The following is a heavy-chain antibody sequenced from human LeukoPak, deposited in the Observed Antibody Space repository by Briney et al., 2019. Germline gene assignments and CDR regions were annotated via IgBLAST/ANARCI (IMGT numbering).Heavy chain of an antibody. V-gene: IGHV4-39*07. CDR3: AREVSAATEGWFDP. CDR1: GGSISSTSYY. J-gene: IGHJ5*02. CDR2: IYYTGTT. D-gene: IGHD2-2*01. Sequence: SETLSLTCNVSGGSISSTSYYWGWIRQPPGKGLEWLGNIYYTGTTYYNPSLKSRVTIAVDTSNNQFSLKLRSMTAADTAVYYCAREVSAATEGWFDPWGQGTLVTVSS.